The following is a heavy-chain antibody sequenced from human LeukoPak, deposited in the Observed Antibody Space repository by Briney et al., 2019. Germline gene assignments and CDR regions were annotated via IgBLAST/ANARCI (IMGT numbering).Heavy chain of an antibody. V-gene: IGHV4-59*01. J-gene: IGHJ5*02. CDR3: ARGLRYSDWLSWFDP. CDR1: GGSISSYY. D-gene: IGHD3-9*01. CDR2: IYYSGST. Sequence: SETLSLTCTVSGGSISSYYWSWIRQPPGKGLEWIGYIYYSGSTNYNPSLKSRVTISVDTSKNQFSLKLSSVTAADTAVYYCARGLRYSDWLSWFDPWGQETLVTVSS.